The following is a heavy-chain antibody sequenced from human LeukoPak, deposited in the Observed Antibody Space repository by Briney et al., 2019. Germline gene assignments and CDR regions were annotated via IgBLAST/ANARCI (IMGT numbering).Heavy chain of an antibody. CDR3: AKDGGYSSYHY. CDR2: ISYDGSNK. J-gene: IGHJ4*02. V-gene: IGHV3-30*18. D-gene: IGHD6-19*01. CDR1: GFTFSSYG. Sequence: GRSLRLSCAAPGFTFSSYGMHWVRQAPGKGLEWVAGISYDGSNKYYADSVKGRFTNSRDNSKNTLYLQMNSLRAEETAVYYCAKDGGYSSYHYWGQGTLVSVSS.